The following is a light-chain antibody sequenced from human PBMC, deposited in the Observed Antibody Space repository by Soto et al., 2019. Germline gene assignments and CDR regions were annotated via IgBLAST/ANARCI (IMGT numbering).Light chain of an antibody. V-gene: IGLV1-44*01. CDR1: SSNIGSNS. J-gene: IGLJ1*01. CDR2: ADN. CDR3: AAWDDSLNGFV. Sequence: QSVLTQPPSASGTPGQRVSISCSGSSSNIGSNSVQWHQQLPGTAPNLLIYADNQRPSGVPDRFSGSKFGTSASLAITGLQSGDEADYYCAAWDDSLNGFVFGTGTKVTVL.